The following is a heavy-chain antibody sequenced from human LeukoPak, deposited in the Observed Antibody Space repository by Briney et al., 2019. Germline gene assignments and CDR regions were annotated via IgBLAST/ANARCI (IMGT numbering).Heavy chain of an antibody. CDR1: GFTFSSYS. D-gene: IGHD2-15*01. J-gene: IGHJ4*02. CDR3: ARVGSGGAKTDY. Sequence: GGSPRLSCAASGFTFSSYSMNWVRQAPGKGLEWVSSISSSSSYIYYADSVKGRFTISRDNAKNSLYLQMNSLRAEDTAVYYCARVGSGGAKTDYWGQGTLVTVSS. CDR2: ISSSSSYI. V-gene: IGHV3-21*01.